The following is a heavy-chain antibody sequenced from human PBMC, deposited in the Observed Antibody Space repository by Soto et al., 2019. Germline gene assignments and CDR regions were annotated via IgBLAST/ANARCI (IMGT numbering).Heavy chain of an antibody. J-gene: IGHJ4*02. Sequence: EVQLVESGGGLVKPGGSLRLSCAASGFTFSSYSMNWVRQAPGKGLEWVSYISSSSSYIYYADSVKGRFTISRDNAKHSLYVQMNSLRAEDTAVYYCARQLAAADSIFGYWGQGALVTVSS. CDR2: ISSSSSYI. V-gene: IGHV3-21*01. CDR3: ARQLAAADSIFGY. D-gene: IGHD6-13*01. CDR1: GFTFSSYS.